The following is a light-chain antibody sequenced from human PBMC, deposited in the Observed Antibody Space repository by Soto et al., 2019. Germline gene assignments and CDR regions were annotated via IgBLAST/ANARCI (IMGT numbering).Light chain of an antibody. CDR2: GNS. CDR1: SSNIGAGYD. J-gene: IGLJ1*01. V-gene: IGLV1-40*01. Sequence: QPVLTQPPSVSGAPGQRVTISCTGSSSNIGAGYDVHWYQQLPGTAPKLLIYGNSNRPSGVPDRFSGSKSSTSASLAITGLQAEDEADYYCQSYDSSLSGWVFGTGTKLTVL. CDR3: QSYDSSLSGWV.